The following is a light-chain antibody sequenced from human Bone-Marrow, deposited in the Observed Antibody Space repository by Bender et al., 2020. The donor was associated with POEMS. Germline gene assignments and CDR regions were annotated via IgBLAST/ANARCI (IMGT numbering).Light chain of an antibody. V-gene: IGLV2-14*03. CDR3: SSFTDNIRV. J-gene: IGLJ3*02. CDR2: DVN. CDR1: DNEIGDHNY. Sequence: QSALTQPASVSGSLGQSITISCTGTDNEIGDHNYVSWYQQYSGKAPTLIIYDVNGRPSGVSHRLCGSKSGNTASLGISGLQAEDEAYYHCSSFTDNIRVFGGGTKLTVL.